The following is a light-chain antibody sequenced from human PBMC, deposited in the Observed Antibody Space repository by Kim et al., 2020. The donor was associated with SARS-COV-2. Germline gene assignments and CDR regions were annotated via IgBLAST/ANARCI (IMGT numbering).Light chain of an antibody. Sequence: EIVLTQSPGTLSLSPGERATLSCRASQSVSSSYLAWYQQKPGQARRLLIYGASSRATGIPDRFSGSGSGTGFTLTISRLEPEDFAVYYCQQYGSSPPVTFGGGTKVDIK. CDR1: QSVSSSY. J-gene: IGKJ4*01. CDR2: GAS. V-gene: IGKV3-20*01. CDR3: QQYGSSPPVT.